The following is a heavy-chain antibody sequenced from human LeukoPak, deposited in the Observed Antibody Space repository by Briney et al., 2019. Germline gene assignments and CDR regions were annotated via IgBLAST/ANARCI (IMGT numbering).Heavy chain of an antibody. V-gene: IGHV1-8*01. Sequence: ASVKVSCKASGYTFTSYDINWVRQATGQGLEWMGWMNPNSGNTGYAQKFQGRVTMTRNTSISTAYMELSSLRSEDTAVYYCARGGESRYFDWLLADYYGMDVWGQGTTVTVSS. CDR3: ARGGESRYFDWLLADYYGMDV. CDR2: MNPNSGNT. J-gene: IGHJ6*02. D-gene: IGHD3-9*01. CDR1: GYTFTSYD.